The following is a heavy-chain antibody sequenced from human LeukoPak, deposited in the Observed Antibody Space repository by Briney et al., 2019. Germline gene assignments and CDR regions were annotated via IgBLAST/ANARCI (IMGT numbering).Heavy chain of an antibody. Sequence: PGRSLRLSCAPSGLTFTNYAMHWVRQAPRKGLEWVAVIWDDGGNKFYADSVKGRFTISRDNSKNTLYLQMNSLRAEDTAVYYCARDRDSSDWYNEVFDYWGQGTVVSVS. CDR3: ARDRDSSDWYNEVFDY. V-gene: IGHV3-33*01. D-gene: IGHD6-19*01. J-gene: IGHJ4*02. CDR2: IWDDGGNK. CDR1: GLTFTNYA.